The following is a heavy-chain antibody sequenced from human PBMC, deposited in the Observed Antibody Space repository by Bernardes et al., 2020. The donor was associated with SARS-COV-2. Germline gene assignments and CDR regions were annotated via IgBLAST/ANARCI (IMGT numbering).Heavy chain of an antibody. J-gene: IGHJ6*02. CDR3: ALSYRYDFWSGYPRGYYYYGMDV. CDR2: INHSGST. D-gene: IGHD3-3*01. Sequence: SETLSLTCAVYGGSFSGYYWSWIRQPPGKGLEWIGEINHSGSTNYNPSLKSRVTISVDTSKNQFSLKLSSVTAADTAVYYCALSYRYDFWSGYPRGYYYYGMDVWGQGTTVTVSS. V-gene: IGHV4-34*01. CDR1: GGSFSGYY.